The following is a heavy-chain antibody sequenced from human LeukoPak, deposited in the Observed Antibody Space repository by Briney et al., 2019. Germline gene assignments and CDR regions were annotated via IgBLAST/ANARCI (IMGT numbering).Heavy chain of an antibody. CDR3: ASEAAAGTLGY. CDR1: GGSISSYY. CDR2: IYTSGST. D-gene: IGHD6-13*01. J-gene: IGHJ4*02. Sequence: SETLSLTCTVSGGSISSYYWSWIRQPAGKGLEWIGRIYTSGSTNYNPSLKSRVTMSVDTSQNQFSLKLSSVTAADTAVYYCASEAAAGTLGYWGQGTLVTVSS. V-gene: IGHV4-4*07.